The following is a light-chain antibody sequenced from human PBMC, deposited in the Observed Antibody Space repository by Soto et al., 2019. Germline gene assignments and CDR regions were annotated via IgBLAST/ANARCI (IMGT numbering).Light chain of an antibody. CDR3: CSYAGSSAYV. CDR2: EGS. Sequence: QSALTQPASVSGSPGQSITISCTGTSSDVGSYNLVSWYQQHPGKAPKLMIYEGSKRPSGVSNRFSGSKSGNTASLTISGLQAEDEADYYCCSYAGSSAYVFGTGTKLPS. V-gene: IGLV2-23*01. J-gene: IGLJ1*01. CDR1: SSDVGSYNL.